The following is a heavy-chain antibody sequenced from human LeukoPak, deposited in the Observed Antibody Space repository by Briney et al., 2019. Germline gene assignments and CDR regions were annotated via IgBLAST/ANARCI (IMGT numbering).Heavy chain of an antibody. CDR3: ARVVVSSGTLDY. V-gene: IGHV3-21*01. CDR2: ISSSSGYI. CDR1: GFPFSRYT. D-gene: IGHD3-22*01. Sequence: GGFLRLSCAASGFPFSRYTMNWVRQAPGKGVEWVSSISSSSGYIYYADSVKGRFTISRDNAKNSLYLQMNSLRVEDTAVYYCARVVVSSGTLDYWGQGTLVTVSS. J-gene: IGHJ4*02.